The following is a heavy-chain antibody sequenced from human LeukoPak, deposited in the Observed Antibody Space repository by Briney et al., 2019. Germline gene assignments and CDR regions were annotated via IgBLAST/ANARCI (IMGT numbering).Heavy chain of an antibody. Sequence: GGSLRLSCAASGFTFSSYDMSWVRQAPGKGLEWVSAISGSGGSTYYADSVKGRFTISRDNSKNTLYLQMNSLRAEDTAVYYCAKVGSVGFGELLSLYFDYWGQGTLVTVSS. CDR3: AKVGSVGFGELLSLYFDY. CDR1: GFTFSSYD. CDR2: ISGSGGST. D-gene: IGHD3-10*01. J-gene: IGHJ4*02. V-gene: IGHV3-23*01.